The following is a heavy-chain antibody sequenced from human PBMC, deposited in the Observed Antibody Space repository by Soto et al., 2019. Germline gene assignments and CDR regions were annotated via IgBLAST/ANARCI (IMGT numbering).Heavy chain of an antibody. Sequence: QVQLQESGPGLVKPSETLSLTCTVSGGSISSYYWSWIRQPAGKGLEWIGRIYTSGSTNYNPSLKSRVTMSVDTSKNQFSLKLSSVTAADTAVYYCARDRVDPYSSGWSPGYYYGMDVWGQGTTVTVSS. J-gene: IGHJ6*02. CDR3: ARDRVDPYSSGWSPGYYYGMDV. CDR1: GGSISSYY. V-gene: IGHV4-4*07. CDR2: IYTSGST. D-gene: IGHD6-19*01.